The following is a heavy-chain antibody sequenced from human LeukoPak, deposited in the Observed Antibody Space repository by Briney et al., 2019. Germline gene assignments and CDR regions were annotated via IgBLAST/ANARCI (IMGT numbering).Heavy chain of an antibody. CDR2: IYPGDSDV. CDR3: ARQSSRRNNDY. CDR1: GYSFSSYW. J-gene: IGHJ4*02. Sequence: EESLKISCQGSGYSFSSYWIGWVRQMPGKGLEWMGIIYPGDSDVKYSPSFQGQVTFSADKSNSTAYLQWSSLKASDTAVYFCARQSSRRNNDYWGQGTLVTVSS. D-gene: IGHD1-14*01. V-gene: IGHV5-51*01.